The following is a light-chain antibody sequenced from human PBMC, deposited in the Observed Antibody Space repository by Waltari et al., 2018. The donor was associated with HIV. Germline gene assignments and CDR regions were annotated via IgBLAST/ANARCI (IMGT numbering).Light chain of an antibody. J-gene: IGKJ2*01. V-gene: IGKV3-11*01. CDR1: QSVSSY. CDR3: HQRSNWPPYT. Sequence: IVLTQSPATLSLSPGERAPLSCRASQSVSSYLTWYQQKPGQAPRLLIYDASNRATGIPARFSGSGSGTDFTLTISSLEPEDFAVYYCHQRSNWPPYTFGQGTKLEIK. CDR2: DAS.